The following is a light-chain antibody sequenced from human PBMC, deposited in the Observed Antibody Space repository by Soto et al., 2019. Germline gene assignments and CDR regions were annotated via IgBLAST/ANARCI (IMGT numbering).Light chain of an antibody. Sequence: ETVMSQSPATLSVSPGERATLSCRASQSVRSNLAWYQQKPGQAPRLLIYGASTRATGIPARFSGSGSGTEFTLTISSLQSEDFAIYYCQHYNNWPLTFGGGTKVDI. V-gene: IGKV3-15*01. CDR2: GAS. J-gene: IGKJ4*01. CDR3: QHYNNWPLT. CDR1: QSVRSN.